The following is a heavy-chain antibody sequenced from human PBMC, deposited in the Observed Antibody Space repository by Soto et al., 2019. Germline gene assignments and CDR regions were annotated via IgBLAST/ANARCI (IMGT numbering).Heavy chain of an antibody. D-gene: IGHD3-10*01. CDR1: AVTFTGFG. CDR3: AKDKGWFGELLPYYFDY. V-gene: IGHV3-9*01. J-gene: IGHJ4*02. Sequence: GGSLRLSCASSAVTFTGFGMHWVRQAPGKGLEWVAVIRWDSGNTDYADSVKGRFTISRDNAENSLYLQMNSLRAEDTALYYCAKDKGWFGELLPYYFDYWGQGTLVTVSS. CDR2: IRWDSGNT.